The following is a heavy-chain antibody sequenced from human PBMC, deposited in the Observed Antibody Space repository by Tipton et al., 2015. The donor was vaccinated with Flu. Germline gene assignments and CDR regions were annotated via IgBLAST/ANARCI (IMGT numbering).Heavy chain of an antibody. V-gene: IGHV3-48*03. CDR1: GFTFSSYE. Sequence: AASGFTFSSYEMNWVRQAPGKGLEWVSYISSSGSTIYYADSVKGRFTISRDNAKNSLYLQMNSLRAEDTAVYYCARDRTYGSGSYIFDYWGQGTLVTVSS. D-gene: IGHD3-10*01. CDR2: ISSSGSTI. CDR3: ARDRTYGSGSYIFDY. J-gene: IGHJ4*02.